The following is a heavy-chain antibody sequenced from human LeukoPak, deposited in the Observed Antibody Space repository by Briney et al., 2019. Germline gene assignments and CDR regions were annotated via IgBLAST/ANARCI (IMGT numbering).Heavy chain of an antibody. V-gene: IGHV4-4*07. Sequence: PSETLSLTCTVSGGSISSYYWSWIRQPAGKGLEWIGRIYTSGSTNYNPSLKSRVTMSVDTSKNQFSLKLSSVTAADTAVYYCARDGAPGVEMATINAFDIWGQGTIVTVSS. CDR3: ARDGAPGVEMATINAFDI. CDR1: GGSISSYY. CDR2: IYTSGST. J-gene: IGHJ3*02. D-gene: IGHD5-24*01.